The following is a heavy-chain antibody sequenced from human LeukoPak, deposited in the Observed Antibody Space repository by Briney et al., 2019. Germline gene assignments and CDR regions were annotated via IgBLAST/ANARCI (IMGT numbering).Heavy chain of an antibody. V-gene: IGHV3-21*01. Sequence: AAXXXTXXXXXMNWXXXAPGXXLXXXXXISSSSSYIFYADSVKGRFTISRDNARNSLFLQMNSLRAEDTAVYYCARGGRSTYFDWSPDYWGQGTLVTVSS. CDR3: ARGGRSTYFDWSPDY. D-gene: IGHD3-9*01. CDR1: XXTXXXXX. CDR2: ISSSSSYI. J-gene: IGHJ4*02.